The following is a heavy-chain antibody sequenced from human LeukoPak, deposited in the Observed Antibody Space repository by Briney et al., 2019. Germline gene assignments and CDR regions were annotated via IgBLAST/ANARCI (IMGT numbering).Heavy chain of an antibody. CDR1: GFTFSNYA. V-gene: IGHV3-66*04. J-gene: IGHJ4*02. CDR3: ARRAGAYSHPYDY. Sequence: GGSLRLSCAASGFTFSNYAMTWVRQAPGKGLEWVSLIYSGGSTYYADSVKGRFTISRDNSKNTLYLQMNSLRAEDTAVYYCARRAGAYSHPYDYWGQGILVTVSS. CDR2: IYSGGST. D-gene: IGHD4/OR15-4a*01.